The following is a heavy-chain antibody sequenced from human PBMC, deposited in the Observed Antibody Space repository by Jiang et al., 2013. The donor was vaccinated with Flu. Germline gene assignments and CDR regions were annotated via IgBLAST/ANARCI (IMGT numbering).Heavy chain of an antibody. J-gene: IGHJ4*02. V-gene: IGHV4-34*01. D-gene: IGHD1-1*01. Sequence: LLKPSETLSLTCAVYGGVPQWVLLDLDPPAPRKGLEWIGEVNHSGGTDYSPSLKSRVSISVDTSKNQFFLKLTSVTAADSAVYFCARGQLISLNWGQGTRVTVSS. CDR2: VNHSGGT. CDR3: ARGQLISLN. CDR1: GGVPQWVL.